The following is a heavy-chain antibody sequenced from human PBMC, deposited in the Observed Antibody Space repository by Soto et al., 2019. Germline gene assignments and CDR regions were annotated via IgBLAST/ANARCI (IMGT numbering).Heavy chain of an antibody. CDR1: GGSISSGGYY. J-gene: IGHJ4*02. CDR3: ARGVARGFDY. V-gene: IGHV4-31*03. Sequence: SETLSLTCTVSGGSISSGGYYWSWIRQHPGKGLEWIGYIYYSGSTYYNPSLKSRVTISVDTSKNQFSLKLSSVTAADTAVYYCARGVARGFDYWGQGTLVTVSS. CDR2: IYYSGST. D-gene: IGHD3-10*01.